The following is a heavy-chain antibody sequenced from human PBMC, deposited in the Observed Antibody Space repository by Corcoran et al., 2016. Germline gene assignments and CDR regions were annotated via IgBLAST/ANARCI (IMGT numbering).Heavy chain of an antibody. V-gene: IGHV4-34*01. D-gene: IGHD6-6*01. Sequence: QVQLQQWGAGLLKPSETLSLTCAVYGGSFSGYYWSWIRQPPGKGLEWIGAINHSGSTNYNPSHKSRVTISVDTSKNQLSLKLSCVTAADTAVLYCVCCAKRFSYSSSRCFGFFDYWGQGTLDTVSS. CDR2: INHSGST. CDR1: GGSFSGYY. CDR3: VCCAKRFSYSSSRCFGFFDY. J-gene: IGHJ4*02.